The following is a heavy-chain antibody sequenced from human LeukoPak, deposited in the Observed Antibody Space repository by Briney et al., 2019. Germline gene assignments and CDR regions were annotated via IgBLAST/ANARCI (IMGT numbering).Heavy chain of an antibody. J-gene: IGHJ6*02. Sequence: GGSLRLSCAASGFTFSSYAMHWVRQAPGKGLEWVAVISYDGSNKYYADSVKGRFTISRDNSKNTLYLQMNSLRAEDMAVYYCAAFDWSYGMDVWGQGTTVTVSS. V-gene: IGHV3-30-3*01. CDR2: ISYDGSNK. CDR1: GFTFSSYA. D-gene: IGHD3-9*01. CDR3: AAFDWSYGMDV.